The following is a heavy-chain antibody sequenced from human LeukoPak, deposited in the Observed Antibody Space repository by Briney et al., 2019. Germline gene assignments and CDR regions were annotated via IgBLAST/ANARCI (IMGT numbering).Heavy chain of an antibody. V-gene: IGHV4-34*01. J-gene: IGHJ4*02. CDR3: ARGLRVTMVRGVPGVHLYFDY. D-gene: IGHD3-10*01. CDR2: INHSGST. CDR1: GGSFSGYY. Sequence: SETLSLTCAVYGGSFSGYYWSWIRQPPGKGLEWIGEINHSGSTNYNPSLKSRVTISVDTSKNQFSLKLSPVTAADTAVYYCARGLRVTMVRGVPGVHLYFDYWGQGTLVTVSS.